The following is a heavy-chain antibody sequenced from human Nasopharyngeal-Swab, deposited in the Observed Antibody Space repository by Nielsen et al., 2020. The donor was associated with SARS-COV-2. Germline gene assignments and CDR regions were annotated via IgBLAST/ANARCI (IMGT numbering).Heavy chain of an antibody. D-gene: IGHD1-1*01. CDR3: ARGFWGRTTGTTRYDAFDI. V-gene: IGHV1-69*13. J-gene: IGHJ3*02. CDR1: GGTFSSYA. Sequence: SVQVSCKASGGTFSSYAISWVRQAPGQGLEWMGGIIPIFGTANYAQKFQGRVTITADESTSTAYMELSSLRSEDTAVYYCARGFWGRTTGTTRYDAFDIWGQGTMVTVSS. CDR2: IIPIFGTA.